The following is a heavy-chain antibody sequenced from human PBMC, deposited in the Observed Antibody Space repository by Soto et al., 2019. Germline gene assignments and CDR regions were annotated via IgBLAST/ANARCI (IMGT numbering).Heavy chain of an antibody. D-gene: IGHD2-21*02. CDR2: IYSGGST. CDR3: ACLAGDGGNSVPDPFDI. Sequence: HPGGSLRLSCAASGFTVSSNYMSWVRQAPGKGLEWVSIIYSGGSTYYADSVKGRFTISRDNSKNTLYLQMNNLRAEDTAVYFCACLAGDGGNSVPDPFDIWGQGTMVTVSS. J-gene: IGHJ3*02. V-gene: IGHV3-53*01. CDR1: GFTVSSNY.